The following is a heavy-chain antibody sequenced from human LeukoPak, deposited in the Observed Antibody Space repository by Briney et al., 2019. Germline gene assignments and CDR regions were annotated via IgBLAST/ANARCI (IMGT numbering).Heavy chain of an antibody. CDR2: ISSSGSTI. D-gene: IGHD1-1*01. J-gene: IGHJ4*02. V-gene: IGHV3-11*01. CDR1: GFKFSDYY. CDR3: ARDLAERRNS. Sequence: PGGSLRLSCVASGFKFSDYYMNWIRQAPGKGLEWVSYISSSGSTIYYADSVKGRFTIFRDNARNSLFLQMSSLRAEDTAVYFCARDLAERRNSWGQGTLVTVSS.